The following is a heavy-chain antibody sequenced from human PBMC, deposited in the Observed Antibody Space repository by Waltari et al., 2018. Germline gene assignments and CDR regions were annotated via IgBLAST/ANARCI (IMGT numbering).Heavy chain of an antibody. CDR3: ARVVGSSWPKRHFQH. J-gene: IGHJ1*01. V-gene: IGHV4-4*02. Sequence: QVQLQESGPGLVKPSGTLSLTCAVSGGSISSSNWWSWVRQPPGKGLEWIGEIYHSGRTNYNPSLKSRVTISVDKSKNQFSLKLSSGTAADTAVYYCARVVGSSWPKRHFQHWGQGTLVTVSS. CDR1: GGSISSSNW. CDR2: IYHSGRT. D-gene: IGHD6-13*01.